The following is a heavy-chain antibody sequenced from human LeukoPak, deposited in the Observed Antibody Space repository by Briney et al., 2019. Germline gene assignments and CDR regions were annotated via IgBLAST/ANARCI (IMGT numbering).Heavy chain of an antibody. CDR3: AKGYCSGTTCYDDRGAFDY. CDR2: IFYSGST. D-gene: IGHD2-2*01. CDR1: SGSISTSNYY. Sequence: SETLSLTSTVSSGSISTSNYYWGWVRQPPGKALEWIGNIFYSGSTYYSPSLKSRVTISLDTSRNQFSLKLNSVTAADTAVYYCAKGYCSGTTCYDDRGAFDYWGQGTLVTVSS. V-gene: IGHV4-39*07. J-gene: IGHJ4*02.